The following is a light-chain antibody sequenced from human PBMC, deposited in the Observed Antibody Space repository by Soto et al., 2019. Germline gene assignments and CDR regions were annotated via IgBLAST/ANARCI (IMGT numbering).Light chain of an antibody. CDR2: DVS. CDR3: FSSAGSYTYV. CDR1: SSDVGVYNNY. V-gene: IGLV2-11*01. Sequence: QSALTQPRSVSGSPGQSVTISCTGTSSDVGVYNNYVSWYQHHPGKAPKLMIYDVSKRPSGVPDRFSGSKSGNTASLTISGLHADDEADYSCFSSAGSYTYVFATGTKAPS. J-gene: IGLJ1*01.